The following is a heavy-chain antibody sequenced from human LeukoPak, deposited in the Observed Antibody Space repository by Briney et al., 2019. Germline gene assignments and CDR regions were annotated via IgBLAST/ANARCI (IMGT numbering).Heavy chain of an antibody. V-gene: IGHV3-33*08. J-gene: IGHJ5*02. CDR3: ARTPIWFGEGWFDP. CDR1: GFTFSSYG. Sequence: GRSLRLSCAASGFTFSSYGMHWVRQAPGKGLEWVAVIWYGGSNKYYADSVKGRFTISRDNSKNTLYLQMNSLRAEDTAVYYCARTPIWFGEGWFDPWGQGTLVTVSS. D-gene: IGHD3-10*01. CDR2: IWYGGSNK.